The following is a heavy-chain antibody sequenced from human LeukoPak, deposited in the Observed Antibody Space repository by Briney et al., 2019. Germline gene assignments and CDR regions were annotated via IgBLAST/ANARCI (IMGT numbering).Heavy chain of an antibody. Sequence: SETLSLTCTVSGGSISSSSYYWGWIRQPPGKGLEWIGYIYHSGSTYYNPSLKSRVTISVDRSKNQFSLKLSSVTAADTAVYYCARGVTTMVAVDPWGQGTLVTVSS. CDR3: ARGVTTMVAVDP. J-gene: IGHJ5*02. D-gene: IGHD5-18*01. CDR1: GGSISSSSYY. V-gene: IGHV4-39*07. CDR2: IYHSGST.